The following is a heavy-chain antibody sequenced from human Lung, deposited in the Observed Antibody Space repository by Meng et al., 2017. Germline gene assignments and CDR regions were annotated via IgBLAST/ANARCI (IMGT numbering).Heavy chain of an antibody. Sequence: SVPTRGKPSGARPPISRLCGCSIKSSNRWDWVRQPPGKGLEWIGEIYQSGSPKSNPSLKSRVTISVDKSKNQFSLKLSSVTAADTAVYYCARRGLWLDPQNFDYWGQGTLVTVSS. CDR2: IYQSGSP. V-gene: IGHV4/OR15-8*01. J-gene: IGHJ4*02. D-gene: IGHD6-19*01. CDR1: GCSIKSSNR. CDR3: ARRGLWLDPQNFDY.